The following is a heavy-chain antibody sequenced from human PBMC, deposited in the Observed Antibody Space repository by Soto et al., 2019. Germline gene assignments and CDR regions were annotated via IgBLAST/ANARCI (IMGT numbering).Heavy chain of an antibody. CDR3: ASSGRGYSGYDLHSTDY. V-gene: IGHV4-31*03. Sequence: PSETLSLTCTVSGGSISSGGYYWSWIRQHPGKGLEWIGYIYYSGSTYYNPSLKSRVTISVDTSKNQFSLKLSSVTAADTAVYYCASSGRGYSGYDLHSTDYWGQGTLVTVSS. CDR2: IYYSGST. CDR1: GGSISSGGYY. J-gene: IGHJ4*02. D-gene: IGHD5-12*01.